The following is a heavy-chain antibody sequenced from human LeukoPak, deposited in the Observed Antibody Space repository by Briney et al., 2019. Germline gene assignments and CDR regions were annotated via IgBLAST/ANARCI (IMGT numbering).Heavy chain of an antibody. V-gene: IGHV5-51*01. D-gene: IGHD4-23*01. CDR3: ARQTTTVVPGRDSYFDL. J-gene: IGHJ2*01. CDR2: IYPGDSDT. CDR1: GYSFTSYW. Sequence: GESLKISCKGSGYSFTSYWIVWVRQMPGKGLEWMGFIYPGDSDTRYSPSFQGQVTISADKSISTAYLQWSSLKASDTAMYYYARQTTTVVPGRDSYFDLWGRGTLVTVSS.